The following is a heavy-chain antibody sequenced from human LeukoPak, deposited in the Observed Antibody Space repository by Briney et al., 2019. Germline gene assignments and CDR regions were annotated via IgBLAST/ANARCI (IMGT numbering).Heavy chain of an antibody. CDR2: INHSGST. CDR3: ARGRITIFGQYYFDY. D-gene: IGHD3-3*01. Sequence: PSETLSLTCAVYGGSFSGYYWSWIRQPPGKGLEWIGEINHSGSTNYNPSLKSRVTISVDTSKNQFSLKLSSVTAADTAVYYCARGRITIFGQYYFDYWGQGTLVTVSS. CDR1: GGSFSGYY. V-gene: IGHV4-34*01. J-gene: IGHJ4*02.